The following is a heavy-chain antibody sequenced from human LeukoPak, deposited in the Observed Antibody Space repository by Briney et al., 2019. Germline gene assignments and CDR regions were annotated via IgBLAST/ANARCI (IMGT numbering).Heavy chain of an antibody. J-gene: IGHJ6*02. Sequence: ASVKVSCKASGYTFTSYGISWVRQAPGQGLEWMGWISAYNGNTNYAQKLQGRVTMTTDTSTSTAYMELRSLRSDDTAVYYCARDAHDIVVVPAATLDRIISGYYYYGMDVWGQGTTVTVSS. D-gene: IGHD2-2*01. CDR1: GYTFTSYG. CDR2: ISAYNGNT. V-gene: IGHV1-18*01. CDR3: ARDAHDIVVVPAATLDRIISGYYYYGMDV.